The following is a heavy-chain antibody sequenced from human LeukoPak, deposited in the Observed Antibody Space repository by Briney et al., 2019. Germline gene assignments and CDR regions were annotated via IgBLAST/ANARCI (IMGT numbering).Heavy chain of an antibody. D-gene: IGHD6-13*01. V-gene: IGHV1-8*01. CDR1: GYTFTSYD. J-gene: IGHJ4*02. CDR2: MNPNSGNT. CDR3: AIPPGGYSSGWSRGGDY. Sequence: ASVKVSCKASGYTFTSYDINWVRQATGQGLEWMGWMNPNSGNTGYAQKFQGRVTMTRNTSISTAYMELSSLRSEDTAVYYCAIPPGGYSSGWSRGGDYGGQGTLAPVSS.